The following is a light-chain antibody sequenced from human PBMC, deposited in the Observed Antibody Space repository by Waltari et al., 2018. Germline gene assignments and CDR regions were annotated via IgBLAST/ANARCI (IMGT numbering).Light chain of an antibody. CDR3: QTGGHGTWV. CDR1: SGHSSNV. CDR2: VNSDGSH. V-gene: IGLV4-69*01. Sequence: QLVLTQSPSASASLGASVKLTCTLSSGHSSNVIAWLQQHPEKGPRYLMKVNSDGSHNKGDEIPDRFSGSSSGAERYLTISSLQSEDEADYYCQTGGHGTWVFGGGTKLTVL. J-gene: IGLJ3*02.